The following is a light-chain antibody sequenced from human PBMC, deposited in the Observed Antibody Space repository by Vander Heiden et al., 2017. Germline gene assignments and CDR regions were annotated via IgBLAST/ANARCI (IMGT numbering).Light chain of an antibody. J-gene: IGKJ4*01. CDR3: QQLNGYPLS. CDR2: AAS. Sequence: DIQLTQSPSFLSASVGERVTITCPASPGISSSLAWYQQKPEKAPRLLIYAASTLQSGVPSRFSGSGSGTEFTLTISSLQPEDVATYYCQQLNGYPLSFGGGTKVEIK. V-gene: IGKV1-9*01. CDR1: PGISSS.